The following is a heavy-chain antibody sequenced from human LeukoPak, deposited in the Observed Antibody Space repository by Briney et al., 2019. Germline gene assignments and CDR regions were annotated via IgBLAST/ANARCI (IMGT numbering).Heavy chain of an antibody. Sequence: GGSLRLSCAASGSTFSSYGMHWVRQAPGKGLEWVAFIRYDGSNKYYADSVKGRFTISRDNSKNTLYLQMNSLRAEDTAVYYCAKDHREIVGATGTAFDIWGQGTMVTVSS. V-gene: IGHV3-30*02. CDR1: GSTFSSYG. D-gene: IGHD1-26*01. CDR2: IRYDGSNK. CDR3: AKDHREIVGATGTAFDI. J-gene: IGHJ3*02.